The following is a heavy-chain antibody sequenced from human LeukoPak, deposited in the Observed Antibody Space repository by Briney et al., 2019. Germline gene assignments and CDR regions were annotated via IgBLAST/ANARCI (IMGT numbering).Heavy chain of an antibody. V-gene: IGHV1-58*02. Sequence: EASVKVSCKASGFTFTSSAMQWVRQARGQRLEWIGWIVVGSGNTNYAQKFQERVTITRDMSTSTAYMELSSLSSEDTAVYYCAAHHGGGYNISDYWGQGTLVTVSS. CDR3: AAHHGGGYNISDY. D-gene: IGHD5-24*01. J-gene: IGHJ4*02. CDR1: GFTFTSSA. CDR2: IVVGSGNT.